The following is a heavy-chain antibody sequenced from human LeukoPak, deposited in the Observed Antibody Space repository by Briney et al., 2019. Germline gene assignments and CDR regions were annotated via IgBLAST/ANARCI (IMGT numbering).Heavy chain of an antibody. D-gene: IGHD2/OR15-2a*01. J-gene: IGHJ5*02. V-gene: IGHV1-18*01. CDR2: SSPYNGKT. CDR3: ARGGIDIVTVPVSNWFDP. CDR1: GYTFINYG. Sequence: ASVKVSCKASGYTFINYGITWVRQAPGQGLEWMGWSSPYNGKTNYAQKLQGRVTMATDTSTNTAYMELRSLRSDDTAVYYCARGGIDIVTVPVSNWFDPWGQGTLVTVSS.